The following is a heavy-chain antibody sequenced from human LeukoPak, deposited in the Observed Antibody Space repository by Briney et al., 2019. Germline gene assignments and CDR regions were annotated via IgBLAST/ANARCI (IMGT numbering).Heavy chain of an antibody. Sequence: ASVKVSCKASGYTFTSYGITWVRQAPGQGLEWMGWISAYNGNTNYAQKLQGRVTMTTDTSTSTAYMELRSLRSDDTAVYYCARDRTYAHYTYGMDVWGQGTTVTVSS. CDR1: GYTFTSYG. CDR3: ARDRTYAHYTYGMDV. D-gene: IGHD4-17*01. J-gene: IGHJ6*02. CDR2: ISAYNGNT. V-gene: IGHV1-18*01.